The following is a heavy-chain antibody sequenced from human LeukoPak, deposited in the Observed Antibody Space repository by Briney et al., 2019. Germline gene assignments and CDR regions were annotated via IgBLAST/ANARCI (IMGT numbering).Heavy chain of an antibody. CDR2: IYYSGST. CDR3: AGGPGDYYGSGSQFDY. V-gene: IGHV4-59*01. J-gene: IGHJ4*02. D-gene: IGHD3-10*01. Sequence: PSETLSLTCTVSGGSISSYYWSWIRQPPGKGLEWIGYIYYSGSTNYNPSLESRVTISVDTSKKQFSLKLSSLTAADTAVYYCAGGPGDYYGSGSQFDYWGQGTLVTVSS. CDR1: GGSISSYY.